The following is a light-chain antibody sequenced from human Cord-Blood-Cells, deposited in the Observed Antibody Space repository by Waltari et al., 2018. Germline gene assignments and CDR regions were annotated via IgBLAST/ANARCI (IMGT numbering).Light chain of an antibody. CDR3: QQYDNLRIT. J-gene: IGKJ5*01. CDR1: QDISNY. V-gene: IGKV1-33*01. Sequence: DIQMTQSPSSLFASVVDRVTITCQASQDISNYLNWYQQKPGKAPKLLIYDASNLETGVPSRFSGSGSGTDFTFTISSLQPEDIATYYCQQYDNLRITFGQGTRLEIK. CDR2: DAS.